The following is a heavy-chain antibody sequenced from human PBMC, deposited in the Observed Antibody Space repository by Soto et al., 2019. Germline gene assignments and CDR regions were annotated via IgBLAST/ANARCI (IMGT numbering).Heavy chain of an antibody. D-gene: IGHD4-4*01. J-gene: IGHJ5*02. CDR2: ISSSSSYK. V-gene: IGHV3-11*06. Sequence: PGGSLRLSCAASGFTFSDYYMSWILQAPGKGLEWVSYISSSSSYKNYADSVKGRFTISRDNAKNSLYLQMSSLSAEDTAVYYCASDLSDDYCKGWFDPWGQGTLVTVSS. CDR3: ASDLSDDYCKGWFDP. CDR1: GFTFSDYY.